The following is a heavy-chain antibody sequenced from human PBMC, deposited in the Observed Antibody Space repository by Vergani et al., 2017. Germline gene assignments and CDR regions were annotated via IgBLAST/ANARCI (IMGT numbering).Heavy chain of an antibody. V-gene: IGHV4-4*09. CDR3: AGDTHSWQRADR. CDR1: VGSMSGYY. CDR2: LSTTGGA. D-gene: IGHD6-13*01. J-gene: IGHJ5*02. Sequence: QVRLQESGPGLVKPSETLSLTCSVSVGSMSGYYWSWIRQPPGKELEWIGSLSTTGGATHASHNPSLKSRVSISVDTSKSQFSLRLTSVTAADSAIYYCAGDTHSWQRADRWGQGLLVSVSS.